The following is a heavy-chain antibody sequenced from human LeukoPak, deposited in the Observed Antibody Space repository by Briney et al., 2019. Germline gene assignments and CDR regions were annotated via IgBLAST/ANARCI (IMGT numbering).Heavy chain of an antibody. CDR1: GDSMRSYY. Sequence: SETLSLTCTVSGDSMRSYYWSWIRQPPGKGLEWIAYISYSGSTKYNPSLQNRVTISIDTSKDQFSLKLSTVTAEDTAVYFCARPNTVEMATSTNCFDPWGQGTLVTVSS. CDR3: ARPNTVEMATSTNCFDP. J-gene: IGHJ5*02. V-gene: IGHV4-59*01. CDR2: ISYSGST. D-gene: IGHD5-24*01.